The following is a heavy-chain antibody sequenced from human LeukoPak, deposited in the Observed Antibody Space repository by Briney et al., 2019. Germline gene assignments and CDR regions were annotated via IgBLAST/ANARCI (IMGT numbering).Heavy chain of an antibody. D-gene: IGHD6-13*01. Sequence: GESLKISCKISGYKLTSNWIGWVRQVPGKGLEWMGLIYPGYSDAKYRPSFQGQVTLSVDASISTAYLQLSGLRASDTAIYYCVRFALTSSLDHWGQGTLVTVSS. J-gene: IGHJ5*02. V-gene: IGHV5-51*01. CDR3: VRFALTSSLDH. CDR1: GYKLTSNW. CDR2: IYPGYSDA.